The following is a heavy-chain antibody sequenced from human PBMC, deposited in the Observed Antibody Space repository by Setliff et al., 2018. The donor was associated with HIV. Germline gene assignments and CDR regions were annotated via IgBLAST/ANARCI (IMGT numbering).Heavy chain of an antibody. CDR2: VYGGDSDT. Sequence: PGESLKISCKASGFDFTKYWIGWVRQMPGKGLEWMGIVYGGDSDTRYNPSFEGQVTMSADRSLTTAYLQWSRLKASDTAMYYCATLTNFDHWGQGTLVTVSS. J-gene: IGHJ4*02. CDR1: GFDFTKYW. D-gene: IGHD7-27*01. CDR3: ATLTNFDH. V-gene: IGHV5-51*01.